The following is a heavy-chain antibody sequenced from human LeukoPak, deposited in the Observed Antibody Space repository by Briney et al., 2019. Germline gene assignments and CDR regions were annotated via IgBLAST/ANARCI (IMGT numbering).Heavy chain of an antibody. V-gene: IGHV3-23*01. CDR1: GFTFSSYA. D-gene: IGHD3-10*01. CDR2: IRDGGGST. Sequence: PGGSLRLSCAASGFTFSSYAMSWVRQAPGRGLKWVSAIRDGGGSTSYADSVKGRFTISRDNSKNTLYLQMNSLRAEDTALYYCAKASMDSGSYYNLPFDYWGQGTLVTVSS. J-gene: IGHJ4*02. CDR3: AKASMDSGSYYNLPFDY.